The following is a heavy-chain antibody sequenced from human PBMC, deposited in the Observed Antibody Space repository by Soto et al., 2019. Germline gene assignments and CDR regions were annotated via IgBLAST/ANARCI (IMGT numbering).Heavy chain of an antibody. J-gene: IGHJ5*02. CDR2: IDSSGEK. CDR1: GLSITDSEMG. Sequence: QVTLKESGPVLVNPTETLTLRCTVPGLSITDSEMGVSWIRQPPGQPLEWLAHIDSSGEKSYRTFLKSRLDISKDNSKSQIVLTMTNLDPADTATYYCARRHLAVAVSPWFDPWGQGIPVTVSS. D-gene: IGHD6-19*01. V-gene: IGHV2-26*01. CDR3: ARRHLAVAVSPWFDP.